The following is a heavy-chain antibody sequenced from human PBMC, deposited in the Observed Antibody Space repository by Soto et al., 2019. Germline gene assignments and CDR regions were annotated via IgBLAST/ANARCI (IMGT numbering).Heavy chain of an antibody. J-gene: IGHJ4*02. CDR3: AYGLWFGELLPYDY. CDR2: ISGSGSSP. CDR1: GFTFSSSV. D-gene: IGHD3-10*01. Sequence: GGSLRLSCAASGFTFSSSVMSWVRQAPGKGLEWVSSISGSGSSPYHADSVKGRFTISRDNSKNTLDLQMNSLRAEDTAVYYCAYGLWFGELLPYDYWGQGTLVTVSS. V-gene: IGHV3-23*01.